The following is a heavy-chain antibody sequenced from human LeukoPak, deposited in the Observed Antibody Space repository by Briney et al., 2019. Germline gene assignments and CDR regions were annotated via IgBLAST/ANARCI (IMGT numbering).Heavy chain of an antibody. J-gene: IGHJ4*02. V-gene: IGHV1-46*01. Sequence: ASVKVSCKASGYTFTSYYMHWVRQAPGQGLEWMGIISPSGGSTSYAQKFQGRVTMTKDTSTSTVYMELSSLRSEDTAVYYCARDRQQKAPAYYFDYWGQGTLVTVSS. CDR2: ISPSGGST. D-gene: IGHD1/OR15-1a*01. CDR3: ARDRQQKAPAYYFDY. CDR1: GYTFTSYY.